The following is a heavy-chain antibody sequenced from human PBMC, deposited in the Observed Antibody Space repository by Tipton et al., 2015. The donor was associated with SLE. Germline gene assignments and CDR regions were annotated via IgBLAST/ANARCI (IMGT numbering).Heavy chain of an antibody. D-gene: IGHD6-13*01. Sequence: TLSLTCTVSGGSISSSSYYWGWIRQPPGKGLEWIGSIYYSGSTYYNPSLKSRVTISVDTSKNQFSLKLSSVTAADTAVYYCARHFGDPAEGSSSWYRVRDYYYGMDVWGQGTTVTVSS. V-gene: IGHV4-39*01. CDR1: GGSISSSSYY. CDR2: IYYSGST. J-gene: IGHJ6*02. CDR3: ARHFGDPAEGSSSWYRVRDYYYGMDV.